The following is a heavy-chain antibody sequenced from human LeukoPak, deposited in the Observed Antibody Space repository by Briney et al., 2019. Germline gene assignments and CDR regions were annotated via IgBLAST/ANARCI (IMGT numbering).Heavy chain of an antibody. CDR1: GGXIRSYY. CDR3: ARTGSTVTMLYPFDH. J-gene: IGHJ4*02. Sequence: PSETLSLTCTVSGGXIRSYYWSWIRQPPGKGQEWIGYMYYSGSTNYNPSLKSRVTISVDTSKNQFSLKLCSVTAADTAVYYCARTGSTVTMLYPFDHWGQGTLVTVSS. D-gene: IGHD4-17*01. CDR2: MYYSGST. V-gene: IGHV4-59*01.